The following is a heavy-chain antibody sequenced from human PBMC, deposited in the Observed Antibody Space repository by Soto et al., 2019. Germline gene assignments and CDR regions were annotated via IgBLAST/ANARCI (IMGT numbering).Heavy chain of an antibody. D-gene: IGHD6-6*01. CDR2: ISSSSSYT. CDR3: ARQYSSSGGYYYYGMDV. Sequence: QVQLVESGGGLVKPGGSLRLSCAASGFTFSDYYMSWIRQAPGKGLEWVSYISSSSSYTNYADSVKGRFTISRDNAKNSLYLQMNRLRAEDTAVYYCARQYSSSGGYYYYGMDVWGQGTTVTVSS. CDR1: GFTFSDYY. V-gene: IGHV3-11*06. J-gene: IGHJ6*02.